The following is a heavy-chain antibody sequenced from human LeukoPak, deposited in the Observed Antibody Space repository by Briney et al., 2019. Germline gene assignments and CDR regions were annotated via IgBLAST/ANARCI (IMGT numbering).Heavy chain of an antibody. CDR3: ARSYSSGWYAYGAFDI. D-gene: IGHD6-19*01. J-gene: IGHJ3*02. CDR2: MNPNSGNT. Sequence: GASVKVSCKASGYTFTSYDINWVRQATGQGLEWMGWMNPNSGNTGYAQKFQGRVTITRNTSISTAYMELSSLRSEDTAVYYCARSYSSGWYAYGAFDIWGQGTMVTVSS. V-gene: IGHV1-8*03. CDR1: GYTFTSYD.